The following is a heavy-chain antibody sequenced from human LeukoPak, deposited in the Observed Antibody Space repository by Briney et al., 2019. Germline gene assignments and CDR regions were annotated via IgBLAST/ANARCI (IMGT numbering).Heavy chain of an antibody. V-gene: IGHV4-4*02. D-gene: IGHD3-22*01. Sequence: SRTLSLTCAVSGGSISSSNWWSWVRQPPGKGLEWIGEIYHSGSTNYNPSLKSRVTISVDKSKNQFSLKLSSVTAADTAVYYCARDTLPSRYDSSGYYSPGYYMDVWGKGTTVTVSS. CDR1: GGSISSSNW. J-gene: IGHJ6*03. CDR3: ARDTLPSRYDSSGYYSPGYYMDV. CDR2: IYHSGST.